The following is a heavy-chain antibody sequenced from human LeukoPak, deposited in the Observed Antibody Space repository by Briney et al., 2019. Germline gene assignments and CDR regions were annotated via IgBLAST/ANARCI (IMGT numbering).Heavy chain of an antibody. CDR3: ARDLVDGDAFDI. CDR1: GGSISSYY. J-gene: IGHJ3*02. V-gene: IGHV4-59*01. Sequence: PSETLSLTCTVSGGSISSYYWSWIRQSPGKGLEWIGYIYYSGSTNYNPSLKSRVTISVDTSKNQFSLKLSSVTAADTAVYYCARDLVDGDAFDIWGQGTMVTVSS. D-gene: IGHD2-15*01. CDR2: IYYSGST.